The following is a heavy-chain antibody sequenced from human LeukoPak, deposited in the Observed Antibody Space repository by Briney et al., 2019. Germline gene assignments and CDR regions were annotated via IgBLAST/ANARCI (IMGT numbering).Heavy chain of an antibody. CDR3: ARGYYSGSYFDY. V-gene: IGHV4-59*01. Sequence: SETLSLTCTVSGGSISNYYWSWIRQPPGKGLEWIGYIYYSGSTDYNPSLKSRVTISVDTSKNQFSLKLSSVTAADTAVYYCARGYYSGSYFDYWGQGTLVTVSS. D-gene: IGHD1-26*01. CDR1: GGSISNYY. CDR2: IYYSGST. J-gene: IGHJ4*02.